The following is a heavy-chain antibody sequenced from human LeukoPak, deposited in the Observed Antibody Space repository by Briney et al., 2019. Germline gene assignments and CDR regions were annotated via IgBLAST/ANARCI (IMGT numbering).Heavy chain of an antibody. CDR2: IYSGGST. Sequence: GGSLRLSCAASGFTVSSNYMSWVRQAPGKGLEWVSVIYSGGSTYYADSVKGRFTIPRDNSKNTLYLQMNSLRAEDTAVYYCARGSRSSGWFDYWGQGTLVTVSS. V-gene: IGHV3-53*01. CDR3: ARGSRSSGWFDY. CDR1: GFTVSSNY. J-gene: IGHJ4*02. D-gene: IGHD6-19*01.